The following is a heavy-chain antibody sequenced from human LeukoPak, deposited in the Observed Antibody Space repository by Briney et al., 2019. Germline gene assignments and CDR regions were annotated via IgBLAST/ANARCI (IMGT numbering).Heavy chain of an antibody. Sequence: TLSLTCTVSGGSISSGGHYWSWIRQPAGKGLEYLGRISSTRSTNYNPSLRSRVTISADTSKNHFSLKLTSVTAADTAVYYCARDQTYSGSGIYTYFDYWGQGILVTVSS. CDR3: ARDQTYSGSGIYTYFDY. CDR1: GGSISSGGHY. J-gene: IGHJ4*02. CDR2: ISSTRST. D-gene: IGHD3-10*01. V-gene: IGHV4-61*02.